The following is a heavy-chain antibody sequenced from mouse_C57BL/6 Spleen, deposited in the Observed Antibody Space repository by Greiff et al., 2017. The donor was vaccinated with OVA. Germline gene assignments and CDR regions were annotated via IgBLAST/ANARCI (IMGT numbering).Heavy chain of an antibody. J-gene: IGHJ2*01. V-gene: IGHV1-7*01. CDR3: ARYYDGYLYYFDY. CDR2: INPSSGYT. CDR1: GYTFTSYW. Sequence: QVQLQQSGAELAKPGASVKLSCKASGYTFTSYWMHWVKQRPGQGLEWIGYINPSSGYTKYNQKFKDKATLTADKSSSTAYMQLSSLTYEDSAVYYYARYYDGYLYYFDYWGQGTTLTVSS. D-gene: IGHD2-3*01.